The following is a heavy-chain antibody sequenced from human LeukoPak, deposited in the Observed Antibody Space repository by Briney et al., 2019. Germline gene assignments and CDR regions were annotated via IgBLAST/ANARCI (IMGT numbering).Heavy chain of an antibody. J-gene: IGHJ4*02. CDR3: ARAVGSSSWYPIDS. CDR2: INPSDGST. V-gene: IGHV1-46*01. D-gene: IGHD6-13*01. CDR1: GYTFSSYY. Sequence: ASVKVSCKASGYTFSSYYMHWVRQAPGQGLEWMGIINPSDGSTTYGQKFQGRVTMTRDTSTSTVYMEVSSLRSEDTAVYYCARAVGSSSWYPIDSWGQGTLVTVSS.